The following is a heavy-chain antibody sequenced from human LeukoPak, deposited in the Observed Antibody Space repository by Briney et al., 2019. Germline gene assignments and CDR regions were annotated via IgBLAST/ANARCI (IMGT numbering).Heavy chain of an antibody. V-gene: IGHV4-59*09. D-gene: IGHD6-13*01. Sequence: IGYIYYSGSTNYNPSLKSRVTISVDTSKNQFSLKLSSVTAADTAVYYCARGPHSSLGYFDLWGRGTLVTVSS. CDR3: ARGPHSSLGYFDL. J-gene: IGHJ2*01. CDR2: IYYSGST.